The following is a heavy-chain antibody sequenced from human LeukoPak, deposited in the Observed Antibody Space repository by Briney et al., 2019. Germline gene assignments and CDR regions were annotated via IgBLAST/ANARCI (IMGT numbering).Heavy chain of an antibody. Sequence: PSETLSLTCTVSGYSISSGYYWGWIRQPPGKGLEWIGTIYHSDSTYYNPSLKSRVAISVDTSKNQFSLKLNSVTAADTAVYYCARFERSTGCYWDQGTLVTVSS. CDR3: ARFERSTGCY. D-gene: IGHD2-8*02. J-gene: IGHJ4*02. CDR2: IYHSDST. V-gene: IGHV4-38-2*02. CDR1: GYSISSGYY.